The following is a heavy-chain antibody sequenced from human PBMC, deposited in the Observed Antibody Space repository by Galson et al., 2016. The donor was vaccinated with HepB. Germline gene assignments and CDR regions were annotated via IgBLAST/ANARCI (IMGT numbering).Heavy chain of an antibody. V-gene: IGHV3-23*01. CDR2: ISQSGDRT. CDR3: AKGDLSELTKGLGDP. CDR1: EFTFSTYV. D-gene: IGHD4/OR15-4a*01. J-gene: IGHJ5*02. Sequence: SCAASEFTFSTYVMTWVRQAPGKGLEWVSAISQSGDRTYYAGSVRGRFTVSRDNSKSMVYLQMNSLRTEDTAVYYCAKGDLSELTKGLGDPWGQGTLVTVSS.